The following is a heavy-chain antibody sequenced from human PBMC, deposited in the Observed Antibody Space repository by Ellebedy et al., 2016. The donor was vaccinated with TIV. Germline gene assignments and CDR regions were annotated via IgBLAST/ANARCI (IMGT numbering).Heavy chain of an antibody. V-gene: IGHV4-59*12. D-gene: IGHD3-10*01. CDR1: GDSMNKYW. CDR3: ARETYFGSAVRYFDP. J-gene: IGHJ5*02. CDR2: VDYNGRT. Sequence: SETLSLXXTVHGDSMNKYWLNWIRQSPGKGLEWIVSVDYNGRTNSNPSLKSRVTMSVDTSKSQFSLTLTSVTAADAAVYYCARETYFGSAVRYFDPWGQGTHVVVSS.